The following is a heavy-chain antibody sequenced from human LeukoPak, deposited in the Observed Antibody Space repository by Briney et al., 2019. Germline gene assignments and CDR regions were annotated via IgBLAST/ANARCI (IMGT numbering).Heavy chain of an antibody. CDR2: ISAYNGNT. Sequence: GASVKVSCKASGYTFTSYGISWVRQAPGQGPEWMGWISAYNGNTNYAQKLQGRVTMTTDTSTSTAYMELRSLRSGDTAVYYCACDYYDSSGYMTDYWGQGTLVAVSS. V-gene: IGHV1-18*01. D-gene: IGHD3-22*01. CDR1: GYTFTSYG. CDR3: ACDYYDSSGYMTDY. J-gene: IGHJ4*02.